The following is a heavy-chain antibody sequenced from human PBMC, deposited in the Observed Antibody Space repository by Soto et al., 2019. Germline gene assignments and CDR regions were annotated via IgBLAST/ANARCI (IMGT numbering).Heavy chain of an antibody. CDR3: ARRYSSSWFFDY. V-gene: IGHV4-59*01. D-gene: IGHD6-13*01. CDR2: IYYSGST. Sequence: PSESLSLTCTVSGGSISSYYWSWIRQPPGKGLEWIGYIYYSGSTNYNPPLKSRVTISVDTSKNQFSLKLSSVTAADTAVYYCARRYSSSWFFDYWGQGTLVTVSS. CDR1: GGSISSYY. J-gene: IGHJ4*02.